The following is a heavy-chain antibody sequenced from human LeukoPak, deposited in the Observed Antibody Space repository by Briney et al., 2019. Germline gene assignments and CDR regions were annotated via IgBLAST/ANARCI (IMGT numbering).Heavy chain of an antibody. CDR1: GGSLSGYY. Sequence: SETLSPTCAVYGGSLSGYYWSWIRQPPGNWLEWIGEINHSGSANYNPSLKSRVTISVDTSKNQFSLKLSSVTAADTAVYYCARSRYCSSTSCYRYYYYMDVWGKGTTVTVSS. V-gene: IGHV4-34*01. J-gene: IGHJ6*03. D-gene: IGHD2-2*02. CDR3: ARSRYCSSTSCYRYYYYMDV. CDR2: INHSGSA.